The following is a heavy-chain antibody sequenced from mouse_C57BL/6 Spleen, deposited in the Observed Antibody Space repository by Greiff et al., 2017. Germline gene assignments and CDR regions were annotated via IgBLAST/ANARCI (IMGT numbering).Heavy chain of an antibody. D-gene: IGHD1-1*01. Sequence: VQLKQSGPELVKPGASVKMSCKASGYTFTDYNMHWVKQSHGKSLEWIGYINPNNGGTSYNQKFKGKATLTVNKSSSTAYMELRSLTSEDSAVYYCASYYDGNAMDYWGQGTSVTVSS. V-gene: IGHV1-22*01. CDR1: GYTFTDYN. CDR2: INPNNGGT. CDR3: ASYYDGNAMDY. J-gene: IGHJ4*01.